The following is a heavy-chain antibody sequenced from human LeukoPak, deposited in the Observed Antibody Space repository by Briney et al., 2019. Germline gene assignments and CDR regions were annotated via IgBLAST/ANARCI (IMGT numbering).Heavy chain of an antibody. CDR2: INPNSGGT. Sequence: ASVKVSCKASGYTFTGYYMHWVRQAPGQGLEWMGWINPNSGGTNYAQKFQGRVTMTRDTSISTAYMVLSRLRSDDTAVYYCARGVVVTAPTFDYWGQGTLVTVSS. CDR1: GYTFTGYY. J-gene: IGHJ4*02. V-gene: IGHV1-2*02. CDR3: ARGVVVTAPTFDY. D-gene: IGHD2-21*02.